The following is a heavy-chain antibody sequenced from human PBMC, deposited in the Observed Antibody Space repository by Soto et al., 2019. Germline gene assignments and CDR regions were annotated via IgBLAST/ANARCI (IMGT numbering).Heavy chain of an antibody. CDR3: GKGGGSIYCTTTNCPMDV. J-gene: IGHJ6*04. CDR1: EFTFSSHA. CDR2: ISGSGVDT. Sequence: GGSLRLSFAASEFTFSSHARSWLRQAPGTGPEWVAFISGSGVDTSYADSVKGRFTISRDNSKNTLYLHMNSLRAEDTAVYYCGKGGGSIYCTTTNCPMDVWGKGTTVPVSS. V-gene: IGHV3-23*01. D-gene: IGHD2-2*01.